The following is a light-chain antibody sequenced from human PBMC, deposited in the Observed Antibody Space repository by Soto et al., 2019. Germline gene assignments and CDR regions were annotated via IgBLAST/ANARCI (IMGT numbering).Light chain of an antibody. Sequence: DIVMTQSPLSLPVTPGEPASISCRSSQSLLHSNGYNYLDWYLQKPGQSPQVLIHLGTNRASGVHDRFSGSGSGTDFTLKISRVEAEGVGVYYCMQALQPLFTFGPGTKVDIK. CDR1: QSLLHSNGYNY. CDR2: LGT. CDR3: MQALQPLFT. V-gene: IGKV2-28*01. J-gene: IGKJ3*01.